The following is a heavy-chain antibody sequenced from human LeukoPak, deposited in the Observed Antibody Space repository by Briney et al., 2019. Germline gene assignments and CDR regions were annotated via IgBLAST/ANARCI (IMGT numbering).Heavy chain of an antibody. CDR3: ARGVFGKSLES. Sequence: GSVRVSCKASGHTFTGYYVYWVRQAPGQGLEWVGWMNPNVGGANFPQKFQGRVTVTRDPAISAAYMDLRRLRYDDTAVYYCARGVFGKSLESWGQGTLVTVSS. D-gene: IGHD3-10*02. V-gene: IGHV1-2*02. CDR2: MNPNVGGA. J-gene: IGHJ4*02. CDR1: GHTFTGYY.